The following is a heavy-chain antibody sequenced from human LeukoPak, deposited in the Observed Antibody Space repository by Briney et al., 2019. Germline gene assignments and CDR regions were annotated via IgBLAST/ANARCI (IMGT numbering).Heavy chain of an antibody. V-gene: IGHV1-69*13. D-gene: IGHD4-23*01. Sequence: ASVKVSCKASGGTFSSYAISWVRQAPGQGLEWMGGIIPIFGTANYAQKFQGRVMITADESTSTAYMELSSLSSEDTAVYYCARHSLDSAVVTSYCFDYWGQGTLVTVSS. CDR3: ARHSLDSAVVTSYCFDY. CDR2: IIPIFGTA. CDR1: GGTFSSYA. J-gene: IGHJ4*02.